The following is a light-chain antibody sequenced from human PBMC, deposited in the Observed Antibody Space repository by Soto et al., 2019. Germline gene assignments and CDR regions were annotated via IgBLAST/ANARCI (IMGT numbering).Light chain of an antibody. V-gene: IGLV2-14*03. CDR3: NSYTSSSTYV. CDR2: DVS. Sequence: QSVLAQPASVSGSPGQSITISCAGSSRDIGGYDFVSWYQQHPGEVPKLIIYDVSDRPSGVSNRFSGSKSGDTASLTISGLQAEDEADYYCNSYTSSSTYVFGTGTKVTVL. CDR1: SRDIGGYDF. J-gene: IGLJ1*01.